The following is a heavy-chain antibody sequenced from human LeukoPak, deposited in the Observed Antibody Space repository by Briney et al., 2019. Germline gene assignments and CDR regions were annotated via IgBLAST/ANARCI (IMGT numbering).Heavy chain of an antibody. Sequence: GGSLRLSCAASGFTFSSYSMNWVRQAPGKGLEWVSYISSSSSTIYYADSVKGRFTISRDNSKNTLYLQMNSLRAEDTAVYYCAKDLREQWLYYFDYWGQGTLVTVSS. J-gene: IGHJ4*02. CDR1: GFTFSSYS. V-gene: IGHV3-48*01. CDR3: AKDLREQWLYYFDY. CDR2: ISSSSSTI. D-gene: IGHD6-19*01.